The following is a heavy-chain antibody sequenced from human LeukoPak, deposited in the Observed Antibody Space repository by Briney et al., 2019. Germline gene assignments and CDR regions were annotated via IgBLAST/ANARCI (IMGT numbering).Heavy chain of an antibody. CDR1: GFTVSSNY. CDR3: ARDSQLQYFQH. V-gene: IGHV3-53*01. Sequence: PGGSLRLSCAASGFTVSSNYMSWVRQAPGTGLEWVSVIYSGGSTYYADSVKGRFTISRDNSKNTLYLQMNSLRAEDTAVYYCARDSQLQYFQHWGQGTLVTVSS. CDR2: IYSGGST. D-gene: IGHD2-21*01. J-gene: IGHJ1*01.